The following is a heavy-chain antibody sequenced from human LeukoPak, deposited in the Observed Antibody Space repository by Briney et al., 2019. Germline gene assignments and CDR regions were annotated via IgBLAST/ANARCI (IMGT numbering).Heavy chain of an antibody. CDR1: RFTSYGYA. D-gene: IGHD2-2*01. CDR3: AKDLRVIVVTYYMDV. CDR2: IFGNVGST. Sequence: VGCLRLSSAAPRFTSYGYALTSGPQALGERLECVSSIFGNVGSTHYTDSVKGRFTISRDNSKNTLYLQMNSLRAEDTAAYYCAKDLRVIVVTYYMDVWGKGTTVTVSS. V-gene: IGHV3-23*01. J-gene: IGHJ6*03.